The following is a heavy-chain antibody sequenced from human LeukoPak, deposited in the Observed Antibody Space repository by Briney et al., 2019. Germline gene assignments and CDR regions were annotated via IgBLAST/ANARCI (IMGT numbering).Heavy chain of an antibody. CDR3: AREGASIAAAGTVDY. J-gene: IGHJ4*02. V-gene: IGHV4-59*01. Sequence: SETLSLTCTVSGGSINGYYWNWIWQPPGKGLEWIGGIFYNEIINYNPSLKSRLTISADTSKNQLSLKLKSVTAADTAVYYCAREGASIAAAGTVDYWGQGTLVTVSS. CDR1: GGSINGYY. CDR2: IFYNEII. D-gene: IGHD6-13*01.